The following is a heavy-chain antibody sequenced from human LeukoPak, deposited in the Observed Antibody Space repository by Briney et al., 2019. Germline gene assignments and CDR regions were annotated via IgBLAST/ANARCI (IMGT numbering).Heavy chain of an antibody. CDR2: IYYSGST. D-gene: IGHD3-10*01. Sequence: PSETLSLTCTVSGGSISSYYWSWIRQPPGKGLEWIGSIYYSGSTYYNPSLKSRVTISVDTSKNQFSLKLSSATAADTAVYYCARTRYYYNSRSYGAPYYFDYWGQGTLVTVSS. CDR1: GGSISSYY. J-gene: IGHJ4*02. CDR3: ARTRYYYNSRSYGAPYYFDY. V-gene: IGHV4-39*01.